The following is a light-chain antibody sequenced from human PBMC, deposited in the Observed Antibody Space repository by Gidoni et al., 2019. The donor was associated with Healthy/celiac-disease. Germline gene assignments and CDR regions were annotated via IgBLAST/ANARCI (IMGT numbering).Light chain of an antibody. V-gene: IGKV3-15*01. J-gene: IGKJ2*01. CDR2: GAS. CDR3: QQYNNWPPYT. CDR1: QSVSSN. Sequence: IVMTPSQATLSVSPGERATLSCRASQSVSSNLAWYQQKPGQAPRLLIYGASTRATGIPARFSGSGSGTEFTLTISSLQSEDFAVYYCQQYNNWPPYTFGQGTKLEIK.